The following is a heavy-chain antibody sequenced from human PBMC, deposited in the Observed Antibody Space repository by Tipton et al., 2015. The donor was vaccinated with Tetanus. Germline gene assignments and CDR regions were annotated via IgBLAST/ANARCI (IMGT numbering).Heavy chain of an antibody. V-gene: IGHV1-2*02. CDR3: ARDRGDYSFYVLDV. Sequence: QLVQSGAEVKKPGASVKVSCKASGYTFTGYYIYWVRQAPGQGLEWMGWIDPNSGGTVYAQKFQGRVTMSRDTSNSTAYMELRSLCSDNTAVYYCARDRGDYSFYVLDVWGPWATVTVS. J-gene: IGHJ6*02. CDR1: GYTFTGYY. CDR2: IDPNSGGT. D-gene: IGHD3-22*01.